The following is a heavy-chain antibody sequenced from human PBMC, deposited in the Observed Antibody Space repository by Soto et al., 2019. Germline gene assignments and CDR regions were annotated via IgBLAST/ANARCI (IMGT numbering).Heavy chain of an antibody. Sequence: EVQLSESGGGLVQPGGSQRLSCAASGFPFNTYAMTWVRQAPGKGLEWVSAISVSGDKTYYAESGRGRFAISRDNSQNILFLQMNGLRVEDTALYYCARKIYHRFDPWGQGTLLIVSS. J-gene: IGHJ5*02. D-gene: IGHD2-2*01. CDR3: ARKIYHRFDP. CDR1: GFPFNTYA. V-gene: IGHV3-23*01. CDR2: ISVSGDKT.